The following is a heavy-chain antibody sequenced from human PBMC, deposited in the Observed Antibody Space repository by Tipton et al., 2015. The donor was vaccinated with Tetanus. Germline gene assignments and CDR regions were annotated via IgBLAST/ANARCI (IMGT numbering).Heavy chain of an antibody. CDR2: INHSGST. J-gene: IGHJ4*02. CDR1: GGSFSGYY. V-gene: IGHV4-34*01. CDR3: AREVVRGGRTDY. Sequence: LRLSCAVYGGSFSGYYWSWIRQPPGKGLEWIGEINHSGSTNYNPSLKSRVTISVDTSKNQFSLKLSSVTAADTAVYYCAREVVRGGRTDYWGQGTLVTVSS. D-gene: IGHD3-10*01.